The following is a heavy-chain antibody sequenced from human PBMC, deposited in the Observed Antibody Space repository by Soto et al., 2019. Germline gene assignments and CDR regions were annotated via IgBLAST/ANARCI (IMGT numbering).Heavy chain of an antibody. D-gene: IGHD3-10*01. CDR3: ASPGITMVRRVIIDYYYYGMDV. J-gene: IGHJ6*02. V-gene: IGHV1-69*12. Sequence: QVQLVQSGAEVKKPGSSVKVSCKASGGTFSSYAISWVRQAPGQGLEWMGGIIPIFGTANYAQKFQGSVTITADESTSTAYMELSSLRSEDTAVYYCASPGITMVRRVIIDYYYYGMDVWGQGTTVTVSS. CDR2: IIPIFGTA. CDR1: GGTFSSYA.